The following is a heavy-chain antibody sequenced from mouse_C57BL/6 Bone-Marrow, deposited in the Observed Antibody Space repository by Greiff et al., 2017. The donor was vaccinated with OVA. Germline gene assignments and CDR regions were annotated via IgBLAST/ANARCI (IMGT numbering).Heavy chain of an antibody. CDR3: ARLVLGWFAY. Sequence: VQLQQSGPELVKPGASVKISCKASGYAFSSSWMNWVKQRPGKGLEWIGRIYPGDGDTNYKGKFKGKATMTADKSSSTAYMQLSSLTSEDSAVYICARLVLGWFAYWGQGTLVTVSA. CDR2: IYPGDGDT. J-gene: IGHJ3*01. V-gene: IGHV1-82*01. CDR1: GYAFSSSW. D-gene: IGHD4-1*01.